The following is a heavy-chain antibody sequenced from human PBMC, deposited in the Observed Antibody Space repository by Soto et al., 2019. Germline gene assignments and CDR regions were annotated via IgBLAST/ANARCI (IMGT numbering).Heavy chain of an antibody. CDR2: INRDGSER. V-gene: IGHV3-7*01. CDR1: GFTFSSYW. D-gene: IGHD5-12*01. Sequence: TGGSLRLSCEAYGFTFSSYWMGWVRQAPGKGLEWVANINRDGSERYYVDSVKGRFTISRDNAKNSVYLQMNSLRAEDSAVYYCARDPIRGDGYVFDXWGQGDLVTV. J-gene: IGHJ5*01. CDR3: ARDPIRGDGYVFDX.